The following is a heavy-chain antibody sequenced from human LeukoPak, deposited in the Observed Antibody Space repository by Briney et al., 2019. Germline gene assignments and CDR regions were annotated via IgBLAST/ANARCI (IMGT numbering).Heavy chain of an antibody. CDR2: IYYSGST. D-gene: IGHD2-21*02. CDR3: AREIIVAYCGGDCYSDWFDP. J-gene: IGHJ5*02. CDR1: GGSISSSSYY. V-gene: IGHV4-39*06. Sequence: SSETLSLTCTVSGGSISSSSYYWGWIRQPPGKGLEWIGSIYYSGSTYYNPSLKSRVTISVDTSKNQFPLKLSSVTAADTAVYYCAREIIVAYCGGDCYSDWFDPWGQGTLVTVSS.